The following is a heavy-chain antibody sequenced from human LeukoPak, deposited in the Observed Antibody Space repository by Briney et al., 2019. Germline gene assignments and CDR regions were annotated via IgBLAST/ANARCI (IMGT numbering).Heavy chain of an antibody. Sequence: GGSLRLSCAASGLTFSSHWMHWVRQAPGKGLVWVSRITNDGSSTTYADSVKGRFTISRDNAKNSLYLQMNSLIVEDTAVYYCLFGGGFFDYWGQGALVTVSS. CDR2: ITNDGSST. V-gene: IGHV3-74*01. J-gene: IGHJ4*02. D-gene: IGHD3-3*01. CDR3: LFGGGFFDY. CDR1: GLTFSSHW.